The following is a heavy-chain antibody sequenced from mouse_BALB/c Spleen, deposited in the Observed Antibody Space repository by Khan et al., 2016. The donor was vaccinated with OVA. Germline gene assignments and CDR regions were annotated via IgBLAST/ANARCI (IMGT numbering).Heavy chain of an antibody. CDR1: GYTFSSYW. CDR2: ILPGSNNT. Sequence: QVQLQQSGAELMKPGASVKISCKATGYTFSSYWIEWVKQRPGHGLEWIGEILPGSNNTNYNEKFKGKATFSADTSSNTAYMQLSSLTSEDSAVYYCARGAGTTYGTDYWGQGTSVTVSS. D-gene: IGHD4-1*01. J-gene: IGHJ4*01. CDR3: ARGAGTTYGTDY. V-gene: IGHV1-9*01.